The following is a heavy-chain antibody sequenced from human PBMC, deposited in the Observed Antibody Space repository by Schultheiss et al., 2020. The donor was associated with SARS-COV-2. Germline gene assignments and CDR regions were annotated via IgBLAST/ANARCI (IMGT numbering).Heavy chain of an antibody. CDR3: AKTVVVTNRYYFDY. CDR1: GFTFSSYW. Sequence: GGSLRLSCAASGFTFSSYWMSWVRQAPGKGLEWVSVIYSGGSTYYADSVKGRFTISRDNSKNTLYLQMNSLRAEDTAVYYCAKTVVVTNRYYFDYWGQGTLVTVSS. J-gene: IGHJ4*02. D-gene: IGHD4/OR15-4a*01. V-gene: IGHV3-53*01. CDR2: IYSGGST.